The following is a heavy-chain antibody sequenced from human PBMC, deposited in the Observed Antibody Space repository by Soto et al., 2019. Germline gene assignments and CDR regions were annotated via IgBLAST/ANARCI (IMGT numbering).Heavy chain of an antibody. D-gene: IGHD1-26*01. V-gene: IGHV3-23*01. J-gene: IGHJ4*02. Sequence: EVQLLASGGGLVQPGGSLRLSCAASGFTFSSYAMRWVRQAPGKGLEWVSAISGSGGSTYYAASVKGRFTISRDNSKNTVYLQMNSLRGEDTAVYYCARRGSGSYDDYWGQGTLVNVSS. CDR1: GFTFSSYA. CDR3: ARRGSGSYDDY. CDR2: ISGSGGST.